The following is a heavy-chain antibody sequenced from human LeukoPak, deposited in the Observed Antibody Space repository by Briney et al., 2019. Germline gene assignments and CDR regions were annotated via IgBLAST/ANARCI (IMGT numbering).Heavy chain of an antibody. Sequence: SQTLSLTCAISGDSVSSDSSAWNWFRQSPSRGLEWLGRTYYRSRWYYDYAVSVKSRITINPDTSKNQFSLQLNSVTPEDTAVYYCARGGHFEYWGQGTLVTGSS. CDR1: GDSVSSDSSA. D-gene: IGHD6-25*01. CDR2: TYYRSRWYY. V-gene: IGHV6-1*01. CDR3: ARGGHFEY. J-gene: IGHJ4*02.